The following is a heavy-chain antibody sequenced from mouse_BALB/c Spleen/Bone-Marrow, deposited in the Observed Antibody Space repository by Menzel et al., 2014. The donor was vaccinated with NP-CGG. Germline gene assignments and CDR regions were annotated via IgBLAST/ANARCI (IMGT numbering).Heavy chain of an antibody. J-gene: IGHJ3*01. CDR3: ARGGTARAAWFAT. D-gene: IGHD3-3*01. Sequence: VQLQQSAAELARPGASVKMSCKASGYTFTSYTMHWIKQRPGQGLEWIGYINPSSAYTEYNQKFKDKTTLTADTSSSTAYMQLSSLTSEDSAVYYCARGGTARAAWFATGAKGLWSLSLQ. CDR2: INPSSAYT. CDR1: GYTFTSYT. V-gene: IGHV1-4*02.